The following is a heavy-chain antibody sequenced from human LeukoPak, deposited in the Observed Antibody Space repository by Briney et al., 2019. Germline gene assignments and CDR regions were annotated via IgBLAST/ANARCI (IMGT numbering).Heavy chain of an antibody. CDR2: INNSGGYT. V-gene: IGHV3-23*01. Sequence: GGSLRLSCAASGFTFSSYAMSWVRQAPGKGLELVSGINNSGGYTYSDDSVKGRFTISRDNSKNTLYLQMNSLRAEDTAVYYCAKYHYGGKRRIDAFDIWGQGTMVSVSS. D-gene: IGHD4-23*01. J-gene: IGHJ3*02. CDR3: AKYHYGGKRRIDAFDI. CDR1: GFTFSSYA.